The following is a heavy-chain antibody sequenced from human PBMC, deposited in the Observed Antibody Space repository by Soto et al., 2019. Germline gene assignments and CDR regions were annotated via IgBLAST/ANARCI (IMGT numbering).Heavy chain of an antibody. V-gene: IGHV1-69*13. D-gene: IGHD3-3*01. CDR2: IIPILGTA. CDR3: ARAPTIFAVAAYGMDV. Sequence: ASVNVSCKACGGTLSSYAISWVRQAPGQGLEWMGVIIPILGTANYAQKFQGRVTITADESTSTAYMELSSLRSEDTAVYYCARAPTIFAVAAYGMDVWGQGTTVTVSS. CDR1: GGTLSSYA. J-gene: IGHJ6*02.